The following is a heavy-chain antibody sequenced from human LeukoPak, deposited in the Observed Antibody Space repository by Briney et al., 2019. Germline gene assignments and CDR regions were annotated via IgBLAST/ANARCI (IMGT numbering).Heavy chain of an antibody. CDR3: ARVLRFNTARFFDY. Sequence: GGSLRLSCTSSGFTFREFAESWVRQAPGKGLEWVSVIDESGATTFYADSVKGRFTISRDNSKNSLHLQMNSLRAEDTAVYYCARVLRFNTARFFDYWGQGTLVTVSS. D-gene: IGHD5-18*01. CDR2: IDESGATT. CDR1: GFTFREFA. J-gene: IGHJ4*02. V-gene: IGHV3-23*01.